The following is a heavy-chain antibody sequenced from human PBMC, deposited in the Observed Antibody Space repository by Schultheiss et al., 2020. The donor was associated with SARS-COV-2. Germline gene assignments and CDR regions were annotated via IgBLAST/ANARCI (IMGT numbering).Heavy chain of an antibody. Sequence: GGSLRLSCAASGFTFSIYSMHWVRQAPGKGLEWVAVMSYDGSDKYYADSVKGRFTISRDNSKNTLFLQMNTLRAEDTAVYSCARDCASAYTCANAEVGFDYWGQGTLVTVSS. CDR2: MSYDGSDK. V-gene: IGHV3-30*04. J-gene: IGHJ4*02. CDR3: ARDCASAYTCANAEVGFDY. CDR1: GFTFSIYS. D-gene: IGHD2-8*01.